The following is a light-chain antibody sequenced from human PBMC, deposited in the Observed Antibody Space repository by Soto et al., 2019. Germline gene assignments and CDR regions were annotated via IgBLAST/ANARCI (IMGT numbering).Light chain of an antibody. CDR2: DAS. CDR1: QSVSSY. V-gene: IGKV3-11*01. CDR3: QQRSNWPRLT. J-gene: IGKJ4*01. Sequence: EIVLTQSPATLSLSPGERATLSCRASQSVSSYLAWYQQKPGQAPRLLIYDASNMATGIPARFSGSGSGTDFPLPISSLEPEYFAVYYCQQRSNWPRLTFGGGTKVEIK.